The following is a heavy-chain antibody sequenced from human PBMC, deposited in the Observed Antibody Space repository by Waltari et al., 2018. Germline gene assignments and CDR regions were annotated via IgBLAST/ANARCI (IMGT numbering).Heavy chain of an antibody. CDR2: IYHSGST. CDR3: ARHGGDSSIDIDY. J-gene: IGHJ4*02. V-gene: IGHV4-38-2*01. D-gene: IGHD6-13*01. CDR1: GYSISSGYS. Sequence: QVQLQESGPGLVKPSETLSLTCAVSGYSISSGYSWGWIRQPPGKGLEWIGSIYHSGSTYYNPYLKSRVTISVDTAKNQFSLKLSSVTAADTAGYYCARHGGDSSIDIDYWGQGTLVTVSS.